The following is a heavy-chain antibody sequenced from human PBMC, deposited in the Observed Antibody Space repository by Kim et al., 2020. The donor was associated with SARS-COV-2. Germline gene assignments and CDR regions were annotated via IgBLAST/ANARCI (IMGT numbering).Heavy chain of an antibody. J-gene: IGHJ4*02. CDR1: GFTFSSYA. Sequence: GGSLRLSCAASGFTFSSYAMSWVRQAPGKGLEWVSAISGSGGSTYYADSVKGRFTISRDNSKNTLYLQMNSLRAEDTAVYYCAKTDRITMIVVVTMVDYWGQGNLVTVSS. V-gene: IGHV3-23*01. CDR2: ISGSGGST. CDR3: AKTDRITMIVVVTMVDY. D-gene: IGHD3-22*01.